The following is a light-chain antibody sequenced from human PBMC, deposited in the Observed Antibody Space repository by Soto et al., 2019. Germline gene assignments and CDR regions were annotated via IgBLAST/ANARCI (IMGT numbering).Light chain of an antibody. J-gene: IGKJ4*01. CDR3: QQYDNLPFT. Sequence: DIPMTQSPSSLSASVGDRVTITCQASQDISNYLNWYQQKPGKAPKLLIYDASNLETGVPSRFSGSGSGTDFTFSISSLQPEDIATHYCQQYDNLPFTFGGGTKVEIK. V-gene: IGKV1-33*01. CDR2: DAS. CDR1: QDISNY.